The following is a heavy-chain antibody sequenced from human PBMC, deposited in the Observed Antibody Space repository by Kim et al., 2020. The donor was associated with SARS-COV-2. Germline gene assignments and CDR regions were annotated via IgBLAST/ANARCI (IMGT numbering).Heavy chain of an antibody. V-gene: IGHV3-49*02. CDR3: TRDPGYGDPTGGAFDI. D-gene: IGHD4-17*01. Sequence: SVKGRLTNSRDDSKSIAYLHMNSLKTEDTAVYYCTRDPGYGDPTGGAFDIWGQGTMVTVSS. J-gene: IGHJ3*02.